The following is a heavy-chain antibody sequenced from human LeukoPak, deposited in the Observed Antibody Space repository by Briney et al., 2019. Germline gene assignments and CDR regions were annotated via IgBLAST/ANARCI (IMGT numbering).Heavy chain of an antibody. CDR1: GFTFSSYA. CDR2: ISGSGGST. V-gene: IGHV3-23*01. J-gene: IGHJ5*02. D-gene: IGHD6-19*01. CDR3: AKDFGSSGWYL. Sequence: GGPLRLSCAASGFTFSSYAMSWVRQAPGKGLEWVSAISGSGGSTYYADSVKGRFTISRDNSKNTLYLQMNSLRAEDTAVYYCAKDFGSSGWYLWGQGTLVTVSS.